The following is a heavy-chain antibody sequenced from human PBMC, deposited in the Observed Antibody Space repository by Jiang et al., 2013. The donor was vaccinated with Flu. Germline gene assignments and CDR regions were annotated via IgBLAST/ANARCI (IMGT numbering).Heavy chain of an antibody. Sequence: VQLVESGGGLVQPGGSLRLSCAASGFTFSSYWMHWVRQAPGKGLVWVSRINSDGSSTSYADSVKGRFTISRDNAKNTLYLQMNSLRAEDTAVYYCAREWDVYYDSSGYYYRKNWYFDLVGPWPPWSLSP. CDR3: AREWDVYYDSSGYYYRKNWYFDL. CDR2: INSDGSST. CDR1: GFTFSSYW. V-gene: IGHV3-74*01. D-gene: IGHD3-22*01. J-gene: IGHJ2*01.